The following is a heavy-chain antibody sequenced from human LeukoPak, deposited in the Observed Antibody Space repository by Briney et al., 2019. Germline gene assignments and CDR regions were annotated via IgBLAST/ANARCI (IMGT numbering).Heavy chain of an antibody. J-gene: IGHJ6*04. Sequence: SETLSLTCTVSGGSISSGDYYWSWIRQPPGKGLEWIGEINHSGSTNYNPSLKSRVTISVDTSKNQFSLKLSSVTAADTAVYYCARGCSSTSCYGQRDMDVWGKGTTVTVSS. D-gene: IGHD2-2*01. V-gene: IGHV4-39*07. CDR2: INHSGST. CDR3: ARGCSSTSCYGQRDMDV. CDR1: GGSISSGDYY.